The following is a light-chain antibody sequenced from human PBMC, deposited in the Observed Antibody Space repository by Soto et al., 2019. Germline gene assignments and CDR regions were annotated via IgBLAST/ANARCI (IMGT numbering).Light chain of an antibody. CDR1: QDIRKD. V-gene: IGKV1-6*01. Sequence: AIQITQSPSSLSASVGDRATLTCRASQDIRKDLDWYQQKTGKAHQILIYGASTLKSGVASRFSGGGSGTDFPLTISSLQPEDSAAYYCLQDYIYPFTFGQGTRWIS. CDR3: LQDYIYPFT. J-gene: IGKJ2*01. CDR2: GAS.